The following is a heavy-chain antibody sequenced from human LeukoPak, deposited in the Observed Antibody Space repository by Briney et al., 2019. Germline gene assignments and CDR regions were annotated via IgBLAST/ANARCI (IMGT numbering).Heavy chain of an antibody. V-gene: IGHV4-59*01. CDR2: IYHSGST. CDR1: GGSISSYY. D-gene: IGHD3-22*01. Sequence: PSETLSLTCTVSGGSISSYYWSWIRQPPGKGLEWIGYIYHSGSTNYNPSLRSRVTISVDTSKNQFSLDLRSVTAADTAVYYCARGPHYHDSSGYSPSYSYAMDVWGQGTTVTVSS. J-gene: IGHJ6*02. CDR3: ARGPHYHDSSGYSPSYSYAMDV.